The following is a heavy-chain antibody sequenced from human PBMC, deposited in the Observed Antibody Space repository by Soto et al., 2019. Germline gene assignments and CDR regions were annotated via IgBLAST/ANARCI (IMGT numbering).Heavy chain of an antibody. D-gene: IGHD2-2*01. Sequence: SETLSLTCAVYGRSFSGYYWCWIRPPPEKGLERIGEINHSESTNYNPNLKSRVTISVDTSKNQFYMKLSSVTAADTAVYYCARVLIVVVPAAIQMDVWGKGTTVTVSS. CDR2: INHSEST. J-gene: IGHJ6*04. V-gene: IGHV4-34*01. CDR3: ARVLIVVVPAAIQMDV. CDR1: GRSFSGYY.